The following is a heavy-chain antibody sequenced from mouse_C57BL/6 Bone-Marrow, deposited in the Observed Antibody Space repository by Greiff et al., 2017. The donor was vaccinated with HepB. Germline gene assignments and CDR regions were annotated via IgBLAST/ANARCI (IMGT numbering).Heavy chain of an antibody. CDR3: AKNYPPYGSSYDYAMDY. J-gene: IGHJ4*01. Sequence: QVQLKQSGPGLVQPSQSLSITCTVSGFSLTSYGVHWVRQSPGKGLEWLGVIWSGGSTDYNAAFMSRLSITKYNSKSQVVFKMNSLQADDTAIYYCAKNYPPYGSSYDYAMDYWGQGTSVTVSS. V-gene: IGHV2-5*01. D-gene: IGHD1-1*01. CDR1: GFSLTSYG. CDR2: IWSGGST.